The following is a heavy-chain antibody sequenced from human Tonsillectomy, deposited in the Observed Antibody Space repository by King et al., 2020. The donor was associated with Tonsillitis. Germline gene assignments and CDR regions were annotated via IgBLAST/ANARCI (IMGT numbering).Heavy chain of an antibody. CDR2: IHANTGIT. D-gene: IGHD2-15*01. CDR3: ARRGSAYSVDY. Sequence: VQLVESGGGLVQPGGSLRLSCEASGFTFSSYGMSWVRQAPGKGLEWVSLIHANTGITSYADSVRGRFTISRANSKNTLDLQMNSLRADDTAVYYCARRGSAYSVDYWGQGTLVTVSS. CDR1: GFTFSSYG. V-gene: IGHV3-23*03. J-gene: IGHJ4*02.